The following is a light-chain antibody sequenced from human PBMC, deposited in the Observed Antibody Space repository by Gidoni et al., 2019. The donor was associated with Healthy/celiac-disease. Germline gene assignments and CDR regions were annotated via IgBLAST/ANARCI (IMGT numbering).Light chain of an antibody. CDR1: QSVSSY. J-gene: IGKJ5*01. V-gene: IGKV3-11*01. CDR3: QQRSNWPIT. Sequence: EIVLTQSPATLSLSPWERATLSCRASQSVSSYLAWYQQKPGQAPRLLIDDASNRATGIPARFSGSGSGTDFTLTISSLEPEDFAVYYCQQRSNWPITFGQGTRLEIK. CDR2: DAS.